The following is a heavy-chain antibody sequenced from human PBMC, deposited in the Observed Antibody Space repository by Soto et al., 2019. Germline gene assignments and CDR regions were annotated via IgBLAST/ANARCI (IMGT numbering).Heavy chain of an antibody. CDR2: ISRDGGTT. Sequence: EVQLLESGGGLVQPGGSLRLSCAASGSNFDSYAMNWVRQAPGKGLEWVSAISRDGGTTFYADSVKGRFTISRDNSENTLYMEMNSLRVERTAVYYCAKGGFWVHYGMDVWGQGTTVTVSS. CDR1: GSNFDSYA. V-gene: IGHV3-23*01. D-gene: IGHD3-16*01. J-gene: IGHJ6*02. CDR3: AKGGFWVHYGMDV.